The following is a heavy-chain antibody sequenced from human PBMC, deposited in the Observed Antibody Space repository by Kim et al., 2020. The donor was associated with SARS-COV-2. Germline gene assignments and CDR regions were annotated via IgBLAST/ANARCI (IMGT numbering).Heavy chain of an antibody. D-gene: IGHD3-10*01. CDR1: GFTFSSYA. V-gene: IGHV3-30*04. J-gene: IGHJ4*01. CDR2: ISYDGSNK. Sequence: GGSLRLSCAASGFTFSSYAMHWVRQAPGKGLEWVAVISYDGSNKYYADSVKGRFTISRDNSKNTLYLQMNSLRAEDTAVYYCATTRLGYYGSGSYSPFD. CDR3: ATTRLGYYGSGSYSPFD.